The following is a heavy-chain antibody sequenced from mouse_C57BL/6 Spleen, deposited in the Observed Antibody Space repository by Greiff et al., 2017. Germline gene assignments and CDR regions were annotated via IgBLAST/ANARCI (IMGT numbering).Heavy chain of an antibody. CDR1: GYTFTSYW. Sequence: VKLQQPGAELVMPGASVKLSCKTSGYTFTSYWMHWVKQRPGQGLEWIGEIDPSDSYTNYNQKFKGKSTLTVDKSSSTAYMQLSSLTSEDSAVYYCARSVHYGSSSFDYWGQGTTLTVSS. CDR2: IDPSDSYT. CDR3: ARSVHYGSSSFDY. J-gene: IGHJ2*01. D-gene: IGHD1-1*01. V-gene: IGHV1-69*01.